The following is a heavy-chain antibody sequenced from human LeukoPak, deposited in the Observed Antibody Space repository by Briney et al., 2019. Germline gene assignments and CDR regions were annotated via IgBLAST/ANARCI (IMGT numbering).Heavy chain of an antibody. V-gene: IGHV1-69*13. CDR1: GGTFSSYD. CDR2: IIPIFGTA. Sequence: SVKVSCKASGGTFSSYDISWVRQAPGQGLEWMGGIIPIFGTANYAQKFQGRVTITADESTSTAYMELSSLRSEDTAVYYCASLGRYYYGSGSPNSDYWGQGTLVTVSS. CDR3: ASLGRYYYGSGSPNSDY. D-gene: IGHD3-10*01. J-gene: IGHJ4*02.